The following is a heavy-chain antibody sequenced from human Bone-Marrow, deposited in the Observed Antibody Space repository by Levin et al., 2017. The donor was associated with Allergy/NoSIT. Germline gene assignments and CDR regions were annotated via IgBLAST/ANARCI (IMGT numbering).Heavy chain of an antibody. V-gene: IGHV1-2*02. D-gene: IGHD6-19*01. J-gene: IGHJ6*02. Sequence: GESLKISCETSGYSRNDHYIHWVRQAPGQGLEWMGWIKLNSGDTNYLQKFRDRVTLTRDTSIRTAYMELTKLASDDTAVYYCTSLAWLGRSPNGLDVWGQGTTVTVSS. CDR1: GYSRNDHY. CDR2: IKLNSGDT. CDR3: TSLAWLGRSPNGLDV.